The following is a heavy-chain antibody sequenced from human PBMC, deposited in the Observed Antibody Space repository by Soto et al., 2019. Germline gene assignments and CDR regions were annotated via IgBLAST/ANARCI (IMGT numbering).Heavy chain of an antibody. V-gene: IGHV3-7*01. CDR1: GFTFSSYW. Sequence: PGGSLXLSXAASGFTFSSYWMSWVRQAPGKGLEWVANIKQDGSEKYYVDSVKGRFTISRDNAKNSLYLQMNSLRAEDTAVYYCARVPTSGSYPWGYYYYGMDVWGQGTTVTVSS. CDR3: ARVPTSGSYPWGYYYYGMDV. D-gene: IGHD1-26*01. CDR2: IKQDGSEK. J-gene: IGHJ6*02.